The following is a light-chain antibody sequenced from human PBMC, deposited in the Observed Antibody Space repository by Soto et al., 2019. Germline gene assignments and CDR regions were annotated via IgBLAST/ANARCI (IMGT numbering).Light chain of an antibody. CDR3: AAWDDSLDGQGV. J-gene: IGLJ3*02. CDR1: SSNIGRNT. CDR2: SND. V-gene: IGLV1-44*01. Sequence: QSVLTQPPSASGTPGPRVSISCSGGSSNIGRNTVNWYQQLPGTAPKVLIYSNDQRPSGVPDRFSGSKYGTSASLAISGLQSEDEADYYCAAWDDSLDGQGVFGGGTKLTVL.